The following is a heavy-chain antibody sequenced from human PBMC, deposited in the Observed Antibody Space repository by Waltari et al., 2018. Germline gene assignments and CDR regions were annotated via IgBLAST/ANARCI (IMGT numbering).Heavy chain of an antibody. Sequence: WIRRPPGQGLEWIGTMSDRGSTYSNPTPQSRVTISRATSKNQLSLKLGSVTATDTAVYYCATYIGASVGTAAFDVWGQGTMVTVSS. J-gene: IGHJ3*01. CDR2: MSDRGST. V-gene: IGHV4-39*01. CDR3: ATYIGASVGTAAFDV. D-gene: IGHD5-12*01.